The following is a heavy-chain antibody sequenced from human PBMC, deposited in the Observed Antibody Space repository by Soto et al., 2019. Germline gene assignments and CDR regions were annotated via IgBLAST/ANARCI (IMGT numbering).Heavy chain of an antibody. J-gene: IGHJ4*02. Sequence: QVQLVESGGGVVQPGRSLRLSCAASEFTFSNFGMHWVRQAPGKGLEWVAAISADGRDKYFSDSVKGRFTISRDNSKNSLFLQMNSLRVEETAVYYCVKGSDVARQELDYWGQGTLVTVSS. CDR1: EFTFSNFG. D-gene: IGHD3-3*01. CDR3: VKGSDVARQELDY. V-gene: IGHV3-30*18. CDR2: ISADGRDK.